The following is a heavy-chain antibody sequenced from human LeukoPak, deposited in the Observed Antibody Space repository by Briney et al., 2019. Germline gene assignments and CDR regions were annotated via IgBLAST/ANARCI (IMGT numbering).Heavy chain of an antibody. CDR1: GGTFSSYA. Sequence: SVKVSCKASGGTFSSYAISWVRQAPGQGLEWMGGIIPIFGTANYAQKFQGRVTITTDESTSTAYMELSSPRSEDTAVYYCASLAVAGRIIDAFDIWGQGTMVTVSS. V-gene: IGHV1-69*05. D-gene: IGHD6-19*01. CDR3: ASLAVAGRIIDAFDI. J-gene: IGHJ3*02. CDR2: IIPIFGTA.